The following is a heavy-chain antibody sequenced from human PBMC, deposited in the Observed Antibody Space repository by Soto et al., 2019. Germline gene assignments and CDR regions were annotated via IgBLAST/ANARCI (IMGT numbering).Heavy chain of an antibody. CDR3: ARASASSKLRGVVIN. J-gene: IGHJ4*02. D-gene: IGHD3-10*01. CDR1: GASIITDNW. Sequence: QVQLQESGPGLVKPSGTLSLTCALSGASIITDNWWSWVRQPPGKEMEWIGEIYHSGNTNFNPSVKSRVTISVDTSKNQFSLTASSVTAADTAIYYCARASASSKLRGVVINWGQGTLVTVSS. CDR2: IYHSGNT. V-gene: IGHV4-4*02.